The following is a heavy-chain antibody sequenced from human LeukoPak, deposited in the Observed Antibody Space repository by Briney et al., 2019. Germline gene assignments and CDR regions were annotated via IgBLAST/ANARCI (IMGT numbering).Heavy chain of an antibody. J-gene: IGHJ4*02. V-gene: IGHV4-39*01. CDR1: GGSISSSSYY. Sequence: SETLSLTCTVSGGSISSSSYYWGWIRQPPGKGLEWIGSIYYSGSTYYNPSLKSRVTISVDTSKNQSSLKLSSVTAADTAVYYCARQWALGIAARSFDYWGQGTLVTVSS. D-gene: IGHD6-6*01. CDR2: IYYSGST. CDR3: ARQWALGIAARSFDY.